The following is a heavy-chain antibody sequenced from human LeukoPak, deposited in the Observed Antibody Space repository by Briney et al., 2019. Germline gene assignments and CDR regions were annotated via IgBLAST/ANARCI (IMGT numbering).Heavy chain of an antibody. CDR3: ARGQREYCGGDCSSWGIGY. CDR1: GYTFTSYD. D-gene: IGHD2-21*02. Sequence: ASVKVSCKASGYTFTSYDINWVRQATGQGLEWMGWMNPNSGNTGYAQKFQGRVTMTRNTSISTAYMELSSLRSEDTAVYYCARGQREYCGGDCSSWGIGYWGQGSLVTVSS. J-gene: IGHJ4*02. CDR2: MNPNSGNT. V-gene: IGHV1-8*01.